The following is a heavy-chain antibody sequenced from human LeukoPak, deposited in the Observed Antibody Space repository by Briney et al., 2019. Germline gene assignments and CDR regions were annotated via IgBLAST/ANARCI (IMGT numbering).Heavy chain of an antibody. D-gene: IGHD1-1*01. V-gene: IGHV4-4*02. Sequence: SETLSLTCAVSGRSMSSSHWWSWVRQSPDKGLEWIGEIDHSGKTNYNASLKSRVTVSVDKSKNTFSLKLSSVTAADTAVYYCASTPVATGLGLDYWGQGTLVTVSS. J-gene: IGHJ4*02. CDR1: GRSMSSSHW. CDR3: ASTPVATGLGLDY. CDR2: IDHSGKT.